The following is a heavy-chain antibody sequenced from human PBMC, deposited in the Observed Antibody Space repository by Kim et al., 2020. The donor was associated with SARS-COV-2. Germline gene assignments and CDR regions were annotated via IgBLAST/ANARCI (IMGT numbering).Heavy chain of an antibody. J-gene: IGHJ4*02. Sequence: GGSLRLSCAASGFTFSSYSMNWVRQAPGKGLEWVSSISSSSSYIYYADSVKGRFTISRDNAKNSLYLQMNSLRAEDTAVYYCARHIPYYGSGNRYFDYWGQGTLVTVSS. CDR3: ARHIPYYGSGNRYFDY. V-gene: IGHV3-21*01. CDR2: ISSSSSYI. D-gene: IGHD3-10*01. CDR1: GFTFSSYS.